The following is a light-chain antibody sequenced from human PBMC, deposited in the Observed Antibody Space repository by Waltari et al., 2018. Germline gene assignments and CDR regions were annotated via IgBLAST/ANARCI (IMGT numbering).Light chain of an antibody. Sequence: DVVMTQSPLSLPVTLGQPASISCRSSQSLVPTDGNTYLNWFQQRPGHPPSPLIYKISRRESGVPDRFSGRGSGTDFTLKISRVEAEDVGVSYCMQGSHWPRTFGQGTKLEI. CDR3: MQGSHWPRT. V-gene: IGKV2-30*02. CDR2: KIS. J-gene: IGKJ2*01. CDR1: QSLVPTDGNTY.